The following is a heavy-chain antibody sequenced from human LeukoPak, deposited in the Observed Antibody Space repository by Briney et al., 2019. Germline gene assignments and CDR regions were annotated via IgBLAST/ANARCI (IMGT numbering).Heavy chain of an antibody. D-gene: IGHD6-13*01. Sequence: GGSLRLSCAASGFTFSSYAMSWVRQAPGKGLEWVSAIGTAGDTYYPGSVKGRFTISRENAKNSLYLQMNSLRAGDTAVYYCARAHSSWYHYYYGMDVWGQGTTVTVSS. V-gene: IGHV3-13*01. CDR3: ARAHSSWYHYYYGMDV. J-gene: IGHJ6*02. CDR2: IGTAGDT. CDR1: GFTFSSYA.